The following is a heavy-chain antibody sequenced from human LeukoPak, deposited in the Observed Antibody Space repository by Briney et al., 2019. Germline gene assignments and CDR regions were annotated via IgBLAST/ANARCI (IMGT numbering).Heavy chain of an antibody. D-gene: IGHD4-11*01. CDR1: GYTFTGYY. CDR2: INPNSGGT. CDR3: ARAPSPTVPYFDY. V-gene: IGHV1-2*02. Sequence: ASVRVSCKASGYTFTGYYMYWVRQAPGQGLEWMGWINPNSGGTNYAQKFQGRVTMTRDTSISTAYMELSRLRSDDTAVYYCARAPSPTVPYFDYWGQGTLVTVSS. J-gene: IGHJ4*02.